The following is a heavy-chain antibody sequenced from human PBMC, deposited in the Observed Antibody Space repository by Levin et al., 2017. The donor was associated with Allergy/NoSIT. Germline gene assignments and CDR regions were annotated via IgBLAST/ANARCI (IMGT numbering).Heavy chain of an antibody. CDR3: ARGADIVVVPAAILPMNGMDG. CDR2: MNPNSGNT. CDR1: GYTFTSYD. Sequence: GESLKISCKASGYTFTSYDINWVRQATGQGLEWMGRMNPNSGNTGYAQKFQGRVTMTRNTSISTAYMELSSLRSEDTAVYYCARGADIVVVPAAILPMNGMDGWGQGTTVTVAS. V-gene: IGHV1-8*01. D-gene: IGHD2-2*02. J-gene: IGHJ6*02.